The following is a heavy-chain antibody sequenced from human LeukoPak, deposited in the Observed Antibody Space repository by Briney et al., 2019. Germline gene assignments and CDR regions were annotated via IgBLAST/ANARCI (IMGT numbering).Heavy chain of an antibody. D-gene: IGHD4-17*01. Sequence: PSETLSLTCTVSGGSISSSSYYWGWIRQPPGKGLEWIGSIYYSGSTYYNPSLKSRVTISVDTSKNQFSLKLSSVAAADTAVYYCARHGDHDYGDYHPLRAFDIWGQGTMVTVSS. V-gene: IGHV4-39*01. CDR2: IYYSGST. CDR3: ARHGDHDYGDYHPLRAFDI. CDR1: GGSISSSSYY. J-gene: IGHJ3*02.